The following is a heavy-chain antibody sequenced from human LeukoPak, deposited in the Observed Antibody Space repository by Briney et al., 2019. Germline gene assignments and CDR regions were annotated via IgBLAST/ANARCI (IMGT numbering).Heavy chain of an antibody. CDR2: IVVGSGNT. CDR3: GADYRNYYGSGSYLPDWFDP. V-gene: IGHV1-58*02. Sequence: GASVKVSCKASGFTFTSSAMQWVRQARGQRLEWIGWIVVGSGNTNYAQKFQERVTISRDMSTSTAYMELSSLRSEDTAVYYCGADYRNYYGSGSYLPDWFDPWGQGTLVTVSS. J-gene: IGHJ5*02. D-gene: IGHD3-10*01. CDR1: GFTFTSSA.